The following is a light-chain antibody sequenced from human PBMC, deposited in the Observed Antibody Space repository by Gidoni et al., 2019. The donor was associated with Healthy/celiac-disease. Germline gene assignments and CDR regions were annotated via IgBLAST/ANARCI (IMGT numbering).Light chain of an antibody. CDR3: QSADSSGTYVV. Sequence: SYELTQPPSVSASPGPPARITCSGDALPKQYAYWYQQKPGQAPVLVIYKDSERPSGIPERFSGSSSGTTVTLTISGVQAEDEADYYCQSADSSGTYVVFGGGTKLTVL. J-gene: IGLJ2*01. V-gene: IGLV3-25*03. CDR1: ALPKQY. CDR2: KDS.